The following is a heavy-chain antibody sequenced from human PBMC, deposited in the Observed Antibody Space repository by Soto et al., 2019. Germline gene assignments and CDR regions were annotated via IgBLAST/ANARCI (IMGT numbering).Heavy chain of an antibody. CDR1: GGSISSYY. V-gene: IGHV4-59*01. J-gene: IGHJ4*02. CDR3: ARDAGDYYGSGSYRYFDY. D-gene: IGHD3-10*01. CDR2: IYYSGST. Sequence: SETLSLTCTVSGGSISSYYWSWIRQPPGKGLEWIGYIYYSGSTNYNPSLKSRVTISVDTSKNQFSLKLSSVTAADTAVYYCARDAGDYYGSGSYRYFDYWGQGTLVTVSS.